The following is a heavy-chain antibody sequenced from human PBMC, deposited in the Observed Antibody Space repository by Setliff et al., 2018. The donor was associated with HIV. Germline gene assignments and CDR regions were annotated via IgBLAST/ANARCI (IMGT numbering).Heavy chain of an antibody. J-gene: IGHJ3*02. CDR1: GYTFTNYY. Sequence: WASVKVSCKASGYTFTNYYIHWVRQAPGQGLEWMGLINPSGGRTSYAQKLQGRLTMTRDTSRSTVYMELSSLRSEDTAVYYCARCYYDSSGPTDAFDIWGQGTVVTVSS. D-gene: IGHD3-22*01. V-gene: IGHV1-46*01. CDR3: ARCYYDSSGPTDAFDI. CDR2: INPSGGRT.